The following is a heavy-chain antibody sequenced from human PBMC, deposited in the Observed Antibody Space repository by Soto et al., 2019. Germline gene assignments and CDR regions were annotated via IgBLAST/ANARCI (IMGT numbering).Heavy chain of an antibody. CDR1: GFTFSSYA. D-gene: IGHD1-26*01. CDR2: IIPIFGTA. V-gene: IGHV1-69*06. J-gene: IGHJ4*02. CDR3: ARGSSGSYFVGY. Sequence: VQLVESGGGLVQPGGSLRLSCAASGFTFSSYAISWVRQAPGQGLEWMGGIIPIFGTANYAQKFQGRVTITADKSTSTAYMELSSLRSEDTAVYYCARGSSGSYFVGYWGQGTLVTVSS.